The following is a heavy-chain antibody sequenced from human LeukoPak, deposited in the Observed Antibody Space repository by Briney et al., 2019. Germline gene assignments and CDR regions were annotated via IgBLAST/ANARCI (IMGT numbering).Heavy chain of an antibody. CDR2: IKQDGREK. CDR1: GFTFSNAW. V-gene: IGHV3-7*01. CDR3: ARDLDPSSSPFPYYFDY. Sequence: GGSLRLSCAASGFTFSNAWMSWVRQAPGKGLEWVAYIKQDGREKDYVDSVKGRFTISRDNAKNSLYLQLNSLRAEDTALYYCARDLDPSSSPFPYYFDYWGQGTLVTVSS. D-gene: IGHD6-6*01. J-gene: IGHJ4*02.